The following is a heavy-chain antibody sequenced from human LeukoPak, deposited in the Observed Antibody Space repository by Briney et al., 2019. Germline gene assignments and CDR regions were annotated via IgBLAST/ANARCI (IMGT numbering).Heavy chain of an antibody. D-gene: IGHD3-3*01. Sequence: PGGSLRLSCAASGFTLSSYAMHWVRQAPGKGLKWVAVIWYDGADKYYADSVKGRFTISRDNSENTLYLQMNSLRAEDTAVYYCARGISAGVDIFDFYYTRTNYWGQGTLVTVSS. CDR2: IWYDGADK. J-gene: IGHJ4*02. CDR1: GFTLSSYA. V-gene: IGHV3-33*01. CDR3: ARGISAGVDIFDFYYTRTNY.